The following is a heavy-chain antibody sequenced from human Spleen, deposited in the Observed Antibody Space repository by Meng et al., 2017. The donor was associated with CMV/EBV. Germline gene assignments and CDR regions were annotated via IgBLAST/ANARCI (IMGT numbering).Heavy chain of an antibody. Sequence: GGSLRLSCAASGFTFSRYAMNWVRQAPGKGLEWVSIVYSTGIRTDYADSVKGRFAISRDNSKNTVYLQMNSLRAEDTAVYYCANNLGLDYWGQGTLVTVSS. D-gene: IGHD3/OR15-3a*01. CDR1: GFTFSRYA. J-gene: IGHJ4*02. CDR3: ANNLGLDY. V-gene: IGHV3-23*05. CDR2: VYSTGIRT.